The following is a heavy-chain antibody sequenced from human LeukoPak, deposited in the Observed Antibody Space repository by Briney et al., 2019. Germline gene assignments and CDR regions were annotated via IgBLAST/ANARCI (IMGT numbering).Heavy chain of an antibody. V-gene: IGHV4-39*07. CDR1: GASIASSSFY. Sequence: SETLSLTCTVSGASIASSSFYWSWLRQSPGKGLEFIGNIYDSDLYNPSLRSRVTISVDTSKNQFSLRLSSATAADTAVYYCARDFGAGSYRYGMDVWGQGTTVTVSS. D-gene: IGHD3-10*01. CDR3: ARDFGAGSYRYGMDV. J-gene: IGHJ6*02. CDR2: IYDSD.